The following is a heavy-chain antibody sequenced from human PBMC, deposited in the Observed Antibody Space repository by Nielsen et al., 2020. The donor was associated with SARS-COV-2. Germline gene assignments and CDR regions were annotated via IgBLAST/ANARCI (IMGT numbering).Heavy chain of an antibody. D-gene: IGHD6-19*01. CDR2: ISSSSSTI. CDR3: ARLSMVIAVAEEDY. CDR1: GFTFSSYS. V-gene: IGHV3-48*02. Sequence: GESLKISCAASGFTFSSYSMNWVRQAPGKGLEWVSYISSSSSTIYYADSVKGRFTISRDNAKNSLYLQMNSLRDEDTAVYYCARLSMVIAVAEEDYWGQGTLVTVSS. J-gene: IGHJ4*02.